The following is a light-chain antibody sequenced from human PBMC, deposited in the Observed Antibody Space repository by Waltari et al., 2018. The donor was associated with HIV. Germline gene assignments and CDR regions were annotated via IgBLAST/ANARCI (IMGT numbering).Light chain of an antibody. CDR3: FSYATGSSTLVV. CDR1: SIDVGGYNF. J-gene: IGLJ2*01. CDR2: DVT. Sequence: QSALTQPRSVSGSPGQSVTISCTGTSIDVGGYNFVSWYQQHPGKAPKLMIYDVTKRPSGVPDRFSGSKSGNTASLTISGLQAEDEADYYCFSYATGSSTLVVFGGGTKLTVL. V-gene: IGLV2-11*01.